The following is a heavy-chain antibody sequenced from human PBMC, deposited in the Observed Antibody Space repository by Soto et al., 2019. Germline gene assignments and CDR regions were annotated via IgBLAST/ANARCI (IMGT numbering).Heavy chain of an antibody. CDR1: GFTFSNYW. D-gene: IGHD1-1*01. CDR2: INGGGTTT. CDR3: VRGPNSLDY. Sequence: GGSLRLSCAASGFTFSNYWMHWVRQAPGKGLVWVSRINGGGTTTSYADSVKGRFTISRDNAENTLYLQLTNLRVEDTAVYYCVRGPNSLDYWAQGTLVTVSS. V-gene: IGHV3-74*01. J-gene: IGHJ4*02.